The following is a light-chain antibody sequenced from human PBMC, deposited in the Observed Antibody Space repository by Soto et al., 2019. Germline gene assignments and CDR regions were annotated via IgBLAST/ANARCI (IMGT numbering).Light chain of an antibody. CDR3: SSYRNRSTLV. CDR2: EVS. CDR1: SSDVNDYKY. J-gene: IGLJ1*01. Sequence: QSALTQPPSVSGSPGQSITISCTGTSSDVNDYKYVSWYQQHPGKAPKALIYEVSNYPSGVSKRFSGSRSGNTASLIISGLHADDEAVYYCSSYRNRSTLVFGTGTKLTVL. V-gene: IGLV2-14*01.